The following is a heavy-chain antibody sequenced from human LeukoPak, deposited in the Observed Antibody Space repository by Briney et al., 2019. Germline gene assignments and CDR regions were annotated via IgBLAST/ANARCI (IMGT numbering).Heavy chain of an antibody. CDR3: AKALRGYSYGYDYFDY. Sequence: PGGSLRLSCAASGFTFSSYGMHWVRQAPGKGLEWVAVISYDGSNKYYADSVKGRFTISRDNSKNTLYLQMNSLRAEDTAVYYCAKALRGYSYGYDYFDYWGQGTLVTVSS. CDR2: ISYDGSNK. J-gene: IGHJ4*02. D-gene: IGHD5-18*01. V-gene: IGHV3-30*18. CDR1: GFTFSSYG.